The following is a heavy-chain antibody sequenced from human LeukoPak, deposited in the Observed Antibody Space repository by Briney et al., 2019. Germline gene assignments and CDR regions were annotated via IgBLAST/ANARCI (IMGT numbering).Heavy chain of an antibody. CDR2: IYHSGST. V-gene: IGHV4-38-2*02. J-gene: IGHJ4*02. CDR1: GYSISGGYY. CDR3: AGAARGGSGYYPSPGLPFDY. D-gene: IGHD3-22*01. Sequence: SETLSLTCTVSGYSISGGYYWGWIRQPPGKGLEWIGSIYHSGSTYYNPSLKSRATISVDTSKNQFSLKRSSLTAAATAVYYFAGAARGGSGYYPSPGLPFDYWGQGTLVTVSS.